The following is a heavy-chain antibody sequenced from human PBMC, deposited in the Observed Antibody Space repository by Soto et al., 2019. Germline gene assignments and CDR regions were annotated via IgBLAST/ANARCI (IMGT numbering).Heavy chain of an antibody. V-gene: IGHV4-59*08. D-gene: IGHD6-13*01. CDR3: ARQLIY. CDR2: IYDSGST. CDR1: GGSISSSY. Sequence: SETLSLTCTVSGGSISSSYWSWIRQPPGKGLEWIGYIYDSGSTYYNSSLKSRVTMSVDTSKNQFSLKLSSVTAADTAVYYCARQLIYWGKGTPVTVYS. J-gene: IGHJ4*02.